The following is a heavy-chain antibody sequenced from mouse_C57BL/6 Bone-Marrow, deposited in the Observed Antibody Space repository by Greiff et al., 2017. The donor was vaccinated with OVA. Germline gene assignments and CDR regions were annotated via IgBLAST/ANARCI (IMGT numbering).Heavy chain of an antibody. V-gene: IGHV1-55*01. CDR3: ARNPLYYGSSYGDYYAMDY. D-gene: IGHD1-1*01. Sequence: QVQLQQPGAELVKPGASVKMSCKASGYTFTSYWITWVKQRPGQGLEWIGDIYPGSGSTNYNEKFKSKATLTVDTSSSTAYMQLSSLTSEDSAVYYCARNPLYYGSSYGDYYAMDYWGQGTSVTVSS. CDR1: GYTFTSYW. CDR2: IYPGSGST. J-gene: IGHJ4*01.